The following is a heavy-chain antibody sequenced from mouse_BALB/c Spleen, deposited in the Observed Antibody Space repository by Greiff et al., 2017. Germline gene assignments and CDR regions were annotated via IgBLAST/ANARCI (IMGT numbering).Heavy chain of an antibody. D-gene: IGHD2-14*01. V-gene: IGHV1S56*01. CDR1: GYTFTSYY. J-gene: IGHJ2*01. CDR2: IYPGNVNT. CDR3: ARGGTYFDY. Sequence: QVQLQQSGPELVKPGASVRISCKASGYTFTSYYIHWVKQRPGQGLEWIGWIYPGNVNTKYNEKFKGKATLTADKSSSTAYMQLSSLTSEDSAVYFCARGGTYFDYWGQGTTLTVSS.